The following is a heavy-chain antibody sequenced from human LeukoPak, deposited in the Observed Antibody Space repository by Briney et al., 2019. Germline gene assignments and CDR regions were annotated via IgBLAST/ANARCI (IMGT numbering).Heavy chain of an antibody. D-gene: IGHD4-17*01. J-gene: IGHJ5*02. V-gene: IGHV3-9*01. Sequence: PGRSLRLSCAASGFTFDDYAMHWVRQAPGKGLEWVSGISWNSGSMDYADSVKGRFTISRDNAKNSLYLQMNSLRAEDTAVYYCARDYGDYFGRSNWFDPWGQGTLVTVSS. CDR3: ARDYGDYFGRSNWFDP. CDR1: GFTFDDYA. CDR2: ISWNSGSM.